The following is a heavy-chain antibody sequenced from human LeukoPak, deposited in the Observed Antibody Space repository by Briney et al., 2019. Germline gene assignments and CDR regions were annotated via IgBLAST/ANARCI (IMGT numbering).Heavy chain of an antibody. Sequence: SQTLSLTCAVSGGSISSGGYSWSWIRQPPGKGLEWIGYIYHGGSTYYNPSLKSRVTISVDRSKNQFSLKLSSVTAADTAVYYCARGRGKYYGSGSYYQGWFDPWGQGTLVTVSS. J-gene: IGHJ5*02. CDR1: GGSISSGGYS. CDR3: ARGRGKYYGSGSYYQGWFDP. D-gene: IGHD3-10*01. V-gene: IGHV4-30-2*01. CDR2: IYHGGST.